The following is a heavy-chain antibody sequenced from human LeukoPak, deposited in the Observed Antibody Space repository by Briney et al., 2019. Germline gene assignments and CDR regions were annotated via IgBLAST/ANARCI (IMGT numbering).Heavy chain of an antibody. J-gene: IGHJ4*02. D-gene: IGHD3-22*01. CDR3: ASYDSSGASGY. Sequence: SETLSLTCTVSGGSISSYYWSWIQQPPGKGLEWIGYIYYSGNTNYNPSLKSRVTISVDTSKNQFSLKLSSVTAADTAVYYCASYDSSGASGYWGQGTLVTVSS. CDR2: IYYSGNT. CDR1: GGSISSYY. V-gene: IGHV4-59*08.